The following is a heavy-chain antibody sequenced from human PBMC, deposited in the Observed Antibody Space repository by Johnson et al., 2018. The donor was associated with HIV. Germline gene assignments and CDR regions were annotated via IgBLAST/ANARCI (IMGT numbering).Heavy chain of an antibody. Sequence: QMLLVESGGGVVQPGRSLRLSCAASGITFSSYAMHWVRQAPGKGLEWVAVISYDGSNKYYADSVKGRFTISRDNSRNTLYLQMGRLRVEDMAVYYCARDVASVYGSGDHAFDIWGQGTMVTVSS. CDR2: ISYDGSNK. CDR3: ARDVASVYGSGDHAFDI. V-gene: IGHV3-30*14. CDR1: GITFSSYA. D-gene: IGHD3-10*01. J-gene: IGHJ3*02.